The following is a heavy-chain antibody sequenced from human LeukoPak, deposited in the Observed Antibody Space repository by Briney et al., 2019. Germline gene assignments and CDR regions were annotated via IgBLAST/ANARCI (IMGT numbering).Heavy chain of an antibody. CDR2: IWYDGSNK. CDR1: GFTFSSYG. J-gene: IGHJ4*02. D-gene: IGHD6-19*01. Sequence: GGSLRLSCAASGFTFSSYGMHWVRQAPGKGLEWVAVIWYDGSNKYYADSVKGRFTIFRDNSKNTLYLQMNSLRAEDTAVYYCARGGAVAGTFDYWGQGTLVTVSS. CDR3: ARGGAVAGTFDY. V-gene: IGHV3-33*01.